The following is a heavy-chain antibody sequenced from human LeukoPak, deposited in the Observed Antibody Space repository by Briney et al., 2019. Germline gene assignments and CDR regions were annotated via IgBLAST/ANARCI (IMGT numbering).Heavy chain of an antibody. CDR2: IKQDGSEK. Sequence: PGESLRLSCAASGFTFSSYWMSWVRQAPGKGLEWVANIKQDGSEKYYVDSVKGRFTISRDNAKNSLYLQMNSLRAEDTAVYYCARRGRSASEFYYYYMDVWGKGTTVTVSS. CDR3: ARRGRSASEFYYYYMDV. CDR1: GFTFSSYW. V-gene: IGHV3-7*01. D-gene: IGHD2-2*01. J-gene: IGHJ6*03.